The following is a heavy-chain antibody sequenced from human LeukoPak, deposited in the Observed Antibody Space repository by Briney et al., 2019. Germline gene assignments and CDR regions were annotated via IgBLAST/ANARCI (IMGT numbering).Heavy chain of an antibody. CDR3: AKSGYSSAWYWDY. J-gene: IGHJ4*02. V-gene: IGHV3-23*01. Sequence: GGSLRLSCTVSGFTFSSYAMSWVRQTPGKGLEWVSAISASGGSTYYTDSVKGRFTISRDNSKNTLYLQMNRLRADDTAVYYCAKSGYSSAWYWDYWGQGTLVTVSS. D-gene: IGHD6-19*01. CDR1: GFTFSSYA. CDR2: ISASGGST.